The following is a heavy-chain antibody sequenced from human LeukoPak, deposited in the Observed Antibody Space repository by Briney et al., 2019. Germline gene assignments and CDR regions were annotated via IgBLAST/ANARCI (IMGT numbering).Heavy chain of an antibody. D-gene: IGHD5-12*01. CDR2: IYSSGST. J-gene: IGHJ5*02. V-gene: IGHV4-4*07. CDR1: GDSLSTYY. CDR3: ARCSGNGYDYSWLDP. Sequence: SETLSLTCTVSGDSLSTYYWSWIRQPAGKGLEWIGRIYSSGSTNYNPSLKSRVTMSVDTSKNQLSLRLSSVTAADTAVYYCARCSGNGYDYSWLDPWGQGTLVTVSS.